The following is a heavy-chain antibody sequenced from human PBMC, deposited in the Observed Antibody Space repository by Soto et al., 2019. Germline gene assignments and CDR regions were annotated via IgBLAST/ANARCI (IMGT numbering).Heavy chain of an antibody. J-gene: IGHJ6*02. CDR1: GFTVSSNY. CDR3: ARFSTYYGIDV. Sequence: GGSLRLSCAASGFTVSSNYMSWVRQAPGKGLEWVSVIYSGGTTNYADSVKGRFTISRDNSKNTLYLQMNSLRVEGTAVYYCARFSTYYGIDVWGQGTTVTVSS. CDR2: IYSGGTT. V-gene: IGHV3-53*01.